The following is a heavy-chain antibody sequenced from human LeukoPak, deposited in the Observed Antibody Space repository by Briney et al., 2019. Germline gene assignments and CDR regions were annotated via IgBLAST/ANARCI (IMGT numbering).Heavy chain of an antibody. J-gene: IGHJ4*02. CDR3: ARASYDFDY. D-gene: IGHD3-16*01. Sequence: PSETLSLTCTVSGGSISSGSYYWSWIRQPAGKGLEWIGRTYTSGSTNYNPSLKSRVTISVDTSKNQFSLKLSSVTAADTAVYYCARASYDFDYWGQGTLVTVSS. CDR2: TYTSGST. CDR1: GGSISSGSYY. V-gene: IGHV4-61*02.